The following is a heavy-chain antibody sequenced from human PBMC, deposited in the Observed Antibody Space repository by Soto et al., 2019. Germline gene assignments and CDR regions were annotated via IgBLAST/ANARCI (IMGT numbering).Heavy chain of an antibody. D-gene: IGHD6-19*01. CDR1: GFTFSSYG. CDR2: IWYDGSNK. V-gene: IGHV3-33*01. J-gene: IGHJ4*02. CDR3: ARDRIAVALDY. Sequence: GGSLRLSCAASGFTFSSYGMHWVRQAPGKGLEWVAVIWYDGSNKYYADSVKGRFTISRDNSKNTLYLQMNSLRAEDTAVYYCARDRIAVALDYWGQGTLVTVSS.